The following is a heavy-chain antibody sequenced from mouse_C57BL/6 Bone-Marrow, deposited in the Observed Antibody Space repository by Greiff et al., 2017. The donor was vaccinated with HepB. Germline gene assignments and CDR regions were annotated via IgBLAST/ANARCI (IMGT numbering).Heavy chain of an antibody. Sequence: QVQLKQPGAELVRPGTSVKLSCKASGYTFTSYWMHWVKQRPGQGLEWIGVIDPADSYTNYNQKFKGKATLTVNTSSSTAYMQLSSLTAEDATVYCCARDYGSGYDYWGQGTTLTVSS. D-gene: IGHD1-1*01. V-gene: IGHV1-59*01. J-gene: IGHJ2*01. CDR1: GYTFTSYW. CDR3: ARDYGSGYDY. CDR2: IDPADSYT.